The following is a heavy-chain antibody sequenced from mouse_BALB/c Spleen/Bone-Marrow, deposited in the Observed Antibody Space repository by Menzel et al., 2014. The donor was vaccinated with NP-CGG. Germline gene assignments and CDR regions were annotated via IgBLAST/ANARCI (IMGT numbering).Heavy chain of an antibody. CDR2: INPRNGGT. V-gene: IGHV1S81*02. CDR1: GYTFTYYY. D-gene: IGHD4-1*01. CDR3: TRFWDEAY. Sequence: QVHVKQSGAELVKPGASVKLSCKASGYTFTYYYMYWVKQRPGQGLEWIGEINPRNGGTNFNEKFKSKATLTVDKFSRTAYMQLSSLTSEDSAVYYCTRFWDEAYWGQGTLVTVSS. J-gene: IGHJ3*01.